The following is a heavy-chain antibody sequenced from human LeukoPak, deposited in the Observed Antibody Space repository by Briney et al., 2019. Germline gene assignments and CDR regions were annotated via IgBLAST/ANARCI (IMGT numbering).Heavy chain of an antibody. CDR3: ARGVGSGSYYNQRPGWFDP. J-gene: IGHJ5*02. D-gene: IGHD3-10*01. V-gene: IGHV4-59*12. Sequence: SETLSLTCTVSGGSISSYYWSWIRQPPGKGLEWIGNIYYSGSTNYNPSLKSRVTISVDTSKNQFSLKLSSVTAADTAVYYCARGVGSGSYYNQRPGWFDPWGQGTLVTVSS. CDR2: IYYSGST. CDR1: GGSISSYY.